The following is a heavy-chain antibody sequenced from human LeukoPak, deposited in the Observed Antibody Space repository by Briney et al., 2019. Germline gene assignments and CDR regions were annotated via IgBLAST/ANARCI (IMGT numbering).Heavy chain of an antibody. V-gene: IGHV1-69*04. CDR3: AREFGYSYGLVDY. J-gene: IGHJ4*02. D-gene: IGHD5-18*01. Sequence: SVKVFCKASGGTFSSYAISWVRQAPGQGLEWMGRIIPILGIANYAQKFQGRVTITADKSTSTAYMELSSLRTEDTAVYYCAREFGYSYGLVDYWGQGTLVTVSS. CDR1: GGTFSSYA. CDR2: IIPILGIA.